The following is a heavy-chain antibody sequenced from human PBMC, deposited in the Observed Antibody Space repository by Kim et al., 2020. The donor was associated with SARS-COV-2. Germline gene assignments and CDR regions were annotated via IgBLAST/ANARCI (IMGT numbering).Heavy chain of an antibody. CDR1: GFTFSSYG. J-gene: IGHJ6*02. CDR3: AKDAYGSGSYYNYLWYYYFYDMDV. Sequence: GGSLRLSCAASGFTFSSYGMHWVRQAPGKGLEWVAVIWYDGSNKYYADSVKGRFTISRDNSKNTLYLQMNSLRAEDTAVYYCAKDAYGSGSYYNYLWYYYFYDMDVWGQGTTDTVSS. CDR2: IWYDGSNK. V-gene: IGHV3-33*06. D-gene: IGHD3-10*01.